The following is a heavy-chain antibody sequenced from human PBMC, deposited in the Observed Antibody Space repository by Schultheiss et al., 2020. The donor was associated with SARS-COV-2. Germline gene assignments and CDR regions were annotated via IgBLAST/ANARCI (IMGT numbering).Heavy chain of an antibody. D-gene: IGHD6-13*01. CDR3: ARGDQYSSSWYYYYGMDV. CDR1: GYTFTGYY. Sequence: ASVKVSCKASGYTFTGYYMHWVRQAPGQGLEWMGWINPNSGGTNYAQEFQGRVTMTTDTSTSTAYMELRSLRSDDTAVYYCARGDQYSSSWYYYYGMDVWGQGTTVTVSS. V-gene: IGHV1-2*02. CDR2: INPNSGGT. J-gene: IGHJ6*02.